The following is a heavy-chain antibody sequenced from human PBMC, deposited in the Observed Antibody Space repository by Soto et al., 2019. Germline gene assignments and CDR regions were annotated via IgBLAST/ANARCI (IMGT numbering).Heavy chain of an antibody. D-gene: IGHD4-17*01. V-gene: IGHV3-15*01. CDR1: GITFSNAW. CDR2: IKSKTDGGTT. CDR3: TTFSTVTKRDY. J-gene: IGHJ4*02. Sequence: GGSLRLSCAASGITFSNAWMSWVRQAPGKGLEWVGRIKSKTDGGTTDYAAPVKGRFTISRDDSKNTLYLQMNSLKTEDTAVYYCTTFSTVTKRDYWGQVTLVTVSS.